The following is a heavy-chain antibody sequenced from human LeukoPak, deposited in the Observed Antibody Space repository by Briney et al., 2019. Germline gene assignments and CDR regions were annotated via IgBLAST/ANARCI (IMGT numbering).Heavy chain of an antibody. CDR1: GFTFSGYA. V-gene: IGHV3-23*01. J-gene: IGHJ4*02. Sequence: PGGSLTLSRAPSGFTFSGYAMSGVPPAPGRGLEWVSAICGSGGSTYYPDTVKGPFTISRDNSKNTLLRQMNSLRAEDTGVYYCTVVNYGSGSYPLGYWGEGTLVTVSS. CDR3: TVVNYGSGSYPLGY. CDR2: ICGSGGST. D-gene: IGHD3-10*01.